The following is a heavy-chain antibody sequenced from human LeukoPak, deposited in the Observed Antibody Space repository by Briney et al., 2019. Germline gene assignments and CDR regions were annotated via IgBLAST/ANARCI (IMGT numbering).Heavy chain of an antibody. J-gene: IGHJ5*02. Sequence: GGSLRLSCAASGFTFSNYTVHWVRQAPGKGREGVAVISYDGSNKYYADSVKGRFTISRDNSKNTLYLQINSLRVEDTAVYYCARSYTSGWSRGFDPWGQGTLVIVSS. CDR1: GFTFSNYT. D-gene: IGHD6-19*01. V-gene: IGHV3-30-3*01. CDR3: ARSYTSGWSRGFDP. CDR2: ISYDGSNK.